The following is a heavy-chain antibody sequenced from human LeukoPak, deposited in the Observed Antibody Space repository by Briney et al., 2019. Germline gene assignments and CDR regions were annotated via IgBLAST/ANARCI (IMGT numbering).Heavy chain of an antibody. CDR2: VDPEDGET. Sequence: GASVKVSCKAPGYTFTDYYMHWVQQAPGKGLEWMGRVDPEDGETIYAEKFQGRVTITADTSTDTAYMELSSLRSEDTAVYYCATDRNDFCLDPWGQGTLVTVSS. J-gene: IGHJ5*02. CDR1: GYTFTDYY. D-gene: IGHD3-3*01. CDR3: ATDRNDFCLDP. V-gene: IGHV1-69-2*01.